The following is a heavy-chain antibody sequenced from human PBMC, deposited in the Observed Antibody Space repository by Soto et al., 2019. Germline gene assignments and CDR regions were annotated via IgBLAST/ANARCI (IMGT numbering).Heavy chain of an antibody. CDR1: GFTFTSSA. J-gene: IGHJ6*02. V-gene: IGHV1-58*01. CDR3: AAVPKNYYGSGSYYLPYYYYGMDV. D-gene: IGHD3-10*01. CDR2: IVVGSGNT. Sequence: ASVKVSCKASGFTFTSSAVQWVRQARGQRLEWIGWIVVGSGNTNYAQKFQERVTITRDMSTSTAYMELSSLRSEDTAVYYCAAVPKNYYGSGSYYLPYYYYGMDVWCQGTTVTVSS.